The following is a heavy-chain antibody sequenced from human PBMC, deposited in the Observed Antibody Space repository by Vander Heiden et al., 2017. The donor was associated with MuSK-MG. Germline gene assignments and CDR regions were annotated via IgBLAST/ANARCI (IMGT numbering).Heavy chain of an antibody. Sequence: QVQLVGSGGGGVQPGRSLGLSCAAPGLPFSSYGMHWVRQAPGKGLEWVAVIWYDGSNKYYADSVKGRFTISRDNSKNTLYLQMNSLRAEDTAVYYCARDPGIAAATEYYFDYWGQGTLVTVSS. D-gene: IGHD6-13*01. J-gene: IGHJ4*02. CDR2: IWYDGSNK. V-gene: IGHV3-33*01. CDR1: GLPFSSYG. CDR3: ARDPGIAAATEYYFDY.